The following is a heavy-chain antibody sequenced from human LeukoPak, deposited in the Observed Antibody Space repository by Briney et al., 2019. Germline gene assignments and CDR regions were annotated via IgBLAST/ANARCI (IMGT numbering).Heavy chain of an antibody. CDR3: ARGGLYSTSCCFD. J-gene: IGHJ4*02. CDR1: GGSISSYY. D-gene: IGHD2-2*01. CDR2: IYYSGST. V-gene: IGHV4-59*01. Sequence: SETLSLTCTVSGGSISSYYWSWIRQPPGKGLEWIGYIYYSGSTNYNPSLKSRVTISVDTSKNQFSLKLSSVTAADTAVYYCARGGLYSTSCCFDWGQGTLVTVSS.